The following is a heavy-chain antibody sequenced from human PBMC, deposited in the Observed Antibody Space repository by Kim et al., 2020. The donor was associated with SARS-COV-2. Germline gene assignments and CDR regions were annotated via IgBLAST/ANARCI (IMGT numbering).Heavy chain of an antibody. J-gene: IGHJ4*02. CDR1: GFSLSTRGMC. D-gene: IGHD5-18*01. CDR2: IDWDDDK. Sequence: SGPTLVNPTQTLTLTCTFSGFSLSTRGMCVSWIRQPPGKALEWLALIDWDDDKYYSTSLKTRLTISKDTSKNQVVLTMTNMDPVDTATYYCARYVRPGYSYGEVHDSFDYWGQGTLVTVSS. V-gene: IGHV2-70*01. CDR3: ARYVRPGYSYGEVHDSFDY.